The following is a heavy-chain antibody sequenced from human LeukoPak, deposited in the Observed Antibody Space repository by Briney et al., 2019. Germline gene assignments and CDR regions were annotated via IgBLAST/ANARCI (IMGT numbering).Heavy chain of an antibody. J-gene: IGHJ6*02. Sequence: SETLSLTCAVSGGSISGSNWWSWVRQPPGKGLEWIGEIYHGDSTNYTPSLKSRVSISVDKSKNEFSLKLRSVTAADTAMYYCARGEQQFALDGYRYYGLDVWGQGTTVTVSS. CDR2: IYHGDST. CDR1: GGSISGSNW. V-gene: IGHV4-4*02. D-gene: IGHD6-13*01. CDR3: ARGEQQFALDGYRYYGLDV.